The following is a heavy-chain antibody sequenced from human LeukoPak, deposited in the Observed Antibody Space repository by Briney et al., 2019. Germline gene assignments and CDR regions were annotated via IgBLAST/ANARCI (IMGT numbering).Heavy chain of an antibody. CDR1: GYSFTSYW. V-gene: IGHV5-51*01. J-gene: IGHJ5*02. CDR3: ARRKPILDYITDLDP. D-gene: IGHD4-11*01. Sequence: GESLKISCKGSGYSFTSYWIGWARQMPGKGLEWMGIIYPGDSDTRYSPSFQGQVTISADKSISTAYLQWSSLKASDTAMYYCARRKPILDYITDLDPWGQGTLVTVSS. CDR2: IYPGDSDT.